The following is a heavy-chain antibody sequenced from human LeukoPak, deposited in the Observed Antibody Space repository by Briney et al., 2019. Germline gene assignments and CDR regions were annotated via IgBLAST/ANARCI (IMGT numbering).Heavy chain of an antibody. CDR3: ASVGRTWDAFDI. CDR2: INHSGST. CDR1: GGSFSGYY. D-gene: IGHD2-15*01. J-gene: IGHJ3*02. Sequence: SETLSLTCAVYGGSFSGYYWSWIRQPPEKGLEWIGEINHSGSTNYNPSLKSRVTISVDTSKNQFSLKLSSVTAADTAVYYCASVGRTWDAFDIWGQGTMVTVSS. V-gene: IGHV4-34*01.